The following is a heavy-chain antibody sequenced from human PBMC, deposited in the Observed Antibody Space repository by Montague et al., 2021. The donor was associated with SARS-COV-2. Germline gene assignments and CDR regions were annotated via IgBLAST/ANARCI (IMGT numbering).Heavy chain of an antibody. Sequence: TLSLTCSVSGDSLSSGSYYWSWIRQPAGKGLEWIGRIYRDGSPNYNPSLKSRVTISGDMSKNQFSLNVSSVTAADTAVYYCTRDPITGTTGTIYNYYGMDVWGQGTTVTVSS. V-gene: IGHV4-61*02. CDR2: IYRDGSP. CDR1: GDSLSSGSYY. J-gene: IGHJ6*02. D-gene: IGHD1-20*01. CDR3: TRDPITGTTGTIYNYYGMDV.